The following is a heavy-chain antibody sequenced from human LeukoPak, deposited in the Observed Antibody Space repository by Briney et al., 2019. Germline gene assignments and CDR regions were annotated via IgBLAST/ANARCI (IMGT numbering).Heavy chain of an antibody. CDR1: GGSFSGYY. V-gene: IGHV4-34*01. D-gene: IGHD6-6*01. Sequence: SETLSLTCAVYGGSFSGYYWSWIRQPPGKGLEWIGEINHTGSTYYNPSLKSRVTISVDTSKNQFSLKLSSVTAADTAVYYCARQLFIAARPHWFDPWGQGTLVTVSS. CDR2: INHTGST. J-gene: IGHJ5*02. CDR3: ARQLFIAARPHWFDP.